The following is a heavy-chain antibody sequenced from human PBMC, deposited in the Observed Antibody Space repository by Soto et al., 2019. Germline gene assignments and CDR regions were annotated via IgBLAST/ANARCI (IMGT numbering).Heavy chain of an antibody. V-gene: IGHV2-5*02. D-gene: IGHD3-22*01. CDR3: AHRLASPYSYHCRGSSFDY. Sequence: QITLKESGPPLVKPTQTLTLTCTFSGFSLSTYGVSVGWIRQPPGKALEWLALIYWDNDKYYSPSLKSRLTITKDTSENLVVLTMTNMDPVDTATYSCAHRLASPYSYHCRGSSFDYWGQGTLVTVSS. CDR2: IYWDNDK. J-gene: IGHJ4*02. CDR1: GFSLSTYGVS.